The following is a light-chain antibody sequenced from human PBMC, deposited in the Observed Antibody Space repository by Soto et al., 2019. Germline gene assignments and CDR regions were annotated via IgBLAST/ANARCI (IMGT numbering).Light chain of an antibody. CDR1: QGIDSY. V-gene: IGKV1-9*01. CDR2: ETS. Sequence: IQFTQSPSSLSASVGARVTVTSRSSQGIDSYLAWYQQRPWKVAHLLIYETSILQSGVSSRFSGSGSGTDFTLTISGLQAEDCATYYCQQPRSYPSTFGGGTQVDIK. CDR3: QQPRSYPST. J-gene: IGKJ4*01.